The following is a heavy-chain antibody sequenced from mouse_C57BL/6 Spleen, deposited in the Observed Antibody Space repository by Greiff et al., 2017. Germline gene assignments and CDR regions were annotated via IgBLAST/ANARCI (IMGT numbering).Heavy chain of an antibody. CDR2: ISYSGST. V-gene: IGHV3-8*01. Sequence: EVMLVESGPGLAKPSQTLSLTCSVTGYSITSDYWNWIRKFPGNKLEYMGYISYSGSTYYNPSLKSRISITRDTSKNQYYLQLNSVTTEDTATYYCARSNYYGSRDWYFDVWGTGTTVTVSS. D-gene: IGHD1-1*01. J-gene: IGHJ1*03. CDR1: GYSITSDY. CDR3: ARSNYYGSRDWYFDV.